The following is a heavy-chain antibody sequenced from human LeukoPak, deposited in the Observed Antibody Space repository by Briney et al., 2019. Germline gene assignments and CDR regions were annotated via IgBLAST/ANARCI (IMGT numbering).Heavy chain of an antibody. CDR2: IYSGGST. Sequence: GGSLRLSCAASGFTVSSNYMSWVRQAPGKGLEWVSVIYSGGSTYYADSVKGRFTIPRDNSKNTLYLQMNSLRAEDTAVYYCARMVAAAGTNWFDPWGQGTLVTVSS. CDR1: GFTVSSNY. V-gene: IGHV3-53*01. J-gene: IGHJ5*02. D-gene: IGHD6-13*01. CDR3: ARMVAAAGTNWFDP.